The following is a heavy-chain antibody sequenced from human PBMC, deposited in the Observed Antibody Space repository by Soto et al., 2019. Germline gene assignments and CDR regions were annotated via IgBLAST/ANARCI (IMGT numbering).Heavy chain of an antibody. D-gene: IGHD5-12*01. CDR2: ISISKGKT. V-gene: IGHV1-18*01. Sequence: QVQLVQSGAEVKRPGASVKVSCKASGYTFLNYDVAGVRRAPGQGLEWMGWISISKGKTYYQQSLQGRVTMTTDTATTTTYVEVRSLRRYDSAVYYCARKGYIGNFGLDVWGQGTTVTVSS. J-gene: IGHJ6*02. CDR1: GYTFLNYD. CDR3: ARKGYIGNFGLDV.